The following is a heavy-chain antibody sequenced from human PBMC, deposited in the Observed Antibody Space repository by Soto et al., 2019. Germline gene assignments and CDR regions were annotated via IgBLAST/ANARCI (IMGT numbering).Heavy chain of an antibody. CDR1: GFTFSSDD. J-gene: IGHJ4*02. Sequence: EVQLAESGGGMVQPGGSLRLSCVASGFTFSSDDMHWVRQAPGKGLEYVSSISSNGGTTYYGNSVKGRFTISRDNSKNTLSLQMGSLRAEDMAVYYCVIRVSGNYDYWGQGTLFTVSS. V-gene: IGHV3-64*01. CDR3: VIRVSGNYDY. CDR2: ISSNGGTT. D-gene: IGHD1-7*01.